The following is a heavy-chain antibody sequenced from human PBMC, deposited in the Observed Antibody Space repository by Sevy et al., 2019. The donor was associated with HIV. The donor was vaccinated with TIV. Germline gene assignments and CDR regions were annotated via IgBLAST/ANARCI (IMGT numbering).Heavy chain of an antibody. CDR2: IKQDGSEK. J-gene: IGHJ3*01. D-gene: IGHD3-22*01. CDR3: ARGDVHDSGTFVDAFDV. CDR1: GFSFRNYW. Sequence: GGSLRLSCAASGFSFRNYWMSWVRQAPGRGLEWVANIKQDGSEKFYVDSVKGRFTLSRDNAKNSLSLQMTSLRAEDTAIYYCARGDVHDSGTFVDAFDVWGQGTMVTVAS. V-gene: IGHV3-7*01.